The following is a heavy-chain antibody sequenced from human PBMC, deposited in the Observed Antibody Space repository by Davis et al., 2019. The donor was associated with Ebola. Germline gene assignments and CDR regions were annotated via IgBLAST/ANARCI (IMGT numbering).Heavy chain of an antibody. V-gene: IGHV3-66*01. CDR2: LYTNVGGNT. D-gene: IGHD1-26*01. CDR3: AREIRWDLLGADYFDY. CDR1: GLIVSANY. J-gene: IGHJ4*02. Sequence: ESLKISCAASGLIVSANYMSWVRQAPGKGLEWVSLLYTNVGGNTYYADYVKGRFTISRDKGNLYLQMNSLRAEDTAVYYCAREIRWDLLGADYFDYWGPGTLVTVSS.